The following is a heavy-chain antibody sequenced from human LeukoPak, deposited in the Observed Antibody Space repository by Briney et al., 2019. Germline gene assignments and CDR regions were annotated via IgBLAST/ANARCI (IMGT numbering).Heavy chain of an antibody. CDR2: ISYDGSNE. CDR3: AKSKSPYPMDYIFDF. J-gene: IGHJ4*02. Sequence: GGSLRLSCAASGFTFNNFAMHWVRQAPGKGLEWLTIISYDGSNEYYADSVKGRFTISRDNSKNTLYVQMNSLRTDDAAVYYCAKSKSPYPMDYIFDFWGQGTRVTVSS. V-gene: IGHV3-30*04. CDR1: GFTFNNFA. D-gene: IGHD4-11*01.